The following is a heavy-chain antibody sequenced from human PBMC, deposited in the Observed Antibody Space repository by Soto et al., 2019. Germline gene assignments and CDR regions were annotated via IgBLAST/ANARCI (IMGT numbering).Heavy chain of an antibody. J-gene: IGHJ3*01. V-gene: IGHV5-51*01. CDR3: ARSSNFPDAFDL. Sequence: EVQLVQSGAEVKKPGDSLKISCKGSGYMFTSYWIAWVRQLPGKGLEWMGIIYPGDSDPRYSPSVQGQVTISGDKSISTAYLQWRSLKASDTAMYYCARSSNFPDAFDLWGQRTVVTGSS. CDR2: IYPGDSDP. D-gene: IGHD3-3*01. CDR1: GYMFTSYW.